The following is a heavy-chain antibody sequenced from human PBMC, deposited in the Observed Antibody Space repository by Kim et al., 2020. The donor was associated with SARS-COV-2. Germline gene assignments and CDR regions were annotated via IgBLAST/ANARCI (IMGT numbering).Heavy chain of an antibody. CDR1: GYTFIDYY. CDR2: YNPKTGGT. V-gene: IGHV1-2*06. Sequence: ASVKVSCTASGYTFIDYYIYWVRQAPGQGLEWMGRYNPKTGGTIRAQKFHGRVTMTGDTSISTVYMDVTWLTSDDTAVYYCARGEEWLSDQYHSGMDVWGQGTTVTVSS. J-gene: IGHJ6*02. D-gene: IGHD6-19*01. CDR3: ARGEEWLSDQYHSGMDV.